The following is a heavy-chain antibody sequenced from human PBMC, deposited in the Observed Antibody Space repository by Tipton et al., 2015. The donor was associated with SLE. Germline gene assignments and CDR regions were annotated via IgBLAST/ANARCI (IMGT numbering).Heavy chain of an antibody. CDR1: GASITSSDW. J-gene: IGHJ1*01. V-gene: IGHV4-4*01. Sequence: TLSLTCAVSGASITSSDWWSWVRQPPGKGLEYIGEIHHRGSTNYKSSLRGRVTISVDKSKNQFSLKLTSVTAADTAAYFCARHHRLVAAGTGHFHHWGQGTLVTVSS. CDR3: ARHHRLVAAGTGHFHH. D-gene: IGHD2-15*01. CDR2: IHHRGST.